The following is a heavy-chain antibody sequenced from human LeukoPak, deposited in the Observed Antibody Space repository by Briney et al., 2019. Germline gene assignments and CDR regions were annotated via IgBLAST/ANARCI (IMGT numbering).Heavy chain of an antibody. D-gene: IGHD6-13*01. CDR3: AKGGSSYSYSCDY. Sequence: GGSLRLSCAASGFTFSSYAMSWVRQAPGKGLEWVSTISGRGDSTYYADSVKGRFTISRDNSKNTLYLQMNSLRAEDTAVYYCAKGGSSYSYSCDYWGQGTLVTVSS. V-gene: IGHV3-23*01. CDR2: ISGRGDST. J-gene: IGHJ4*02. CDR1: GFTFSSYA.